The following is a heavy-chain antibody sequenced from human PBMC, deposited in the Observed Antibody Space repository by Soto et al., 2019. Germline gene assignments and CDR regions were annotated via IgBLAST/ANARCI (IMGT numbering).Heavy chain of an antibody. CDR3: VKDTYILVGATHLDS. Sequence: PGGSLRLSCAASGFTFDDYAMHWVRQGPGKGLEWVSGISWNSDIITYADSVKGRFTVSRDNAKNSLDLEMNSLRVEDTALYYCVKDTYILVGATHLDSWGQGTLMTV. J-gene: IGHJ4*02. CDR2: ISWNSDII. CDR1: GFTFDDYA. D-gene: IGHD1-26*01. V-gene: IGHV3-9*01.